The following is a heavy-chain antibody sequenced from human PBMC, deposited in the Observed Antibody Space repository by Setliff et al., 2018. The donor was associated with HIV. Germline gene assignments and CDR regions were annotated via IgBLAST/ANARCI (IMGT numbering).Heavy chain of an antibody. J-gene: IGHJ4*02. D-gene: IGHD3-22*01. CDR3: AEGSGFYDY. V-gene: IGHV3-53*01. Sequence: GSLRLSCTVSGFTVSSNYMTWVRQAPGKGLEWVALMYDGGSTYYADSVKGRFTITRDISKNTLDLQMNSLRVDDTAVYYCAEGSGFYDYWGQGTLVTVSS. CDR2: MYDGGST. CDR1: GFTVSSNY.